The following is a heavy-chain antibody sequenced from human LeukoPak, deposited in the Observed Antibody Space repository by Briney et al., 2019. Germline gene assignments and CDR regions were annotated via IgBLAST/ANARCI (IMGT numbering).Heavy chain of an antibody. CDR3: AKDMRRGWYRDFDY. Sequence: GGSLRLSCAASGFTFSSYGMSWVRQAPGKGLEWVSAISGNGGSTYYADSVKGRFTISRDNSKNTLYLQMNSLRAEDTAVYYCAKDMRRGWYRDFDYWGQGTLVTVSS. CDR2: ISGNGGST. J-gene: IGHJ4*02. D-gene: IGHD6-19*01. V-gene: IGHV3-23*01. CDR1: GFTFSSYG.